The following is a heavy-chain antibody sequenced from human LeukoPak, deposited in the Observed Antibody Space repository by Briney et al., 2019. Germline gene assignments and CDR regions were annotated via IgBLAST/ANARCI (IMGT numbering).Heavy chain of an antibody. J-gene: IGHJ4*02. CDR2: ISAYNGNT. CDR1: GYTFTSYG. V-gene: IGHV1-18*01. D-gene: IGHD3-3*01. Sequence: GASVKVSCKASGYTFTSYGISWVRQAPGQGLEWMGWISAYNGNTNYAQKLQGRVTMTTDTSTSTAYMELRSLGSDDTAVYYCAREVRYRNYYDFWSGYYTGFDYWGQGTLVTVSS. CDR3: AREVRYRNYYDFWSGYYTGFDY.